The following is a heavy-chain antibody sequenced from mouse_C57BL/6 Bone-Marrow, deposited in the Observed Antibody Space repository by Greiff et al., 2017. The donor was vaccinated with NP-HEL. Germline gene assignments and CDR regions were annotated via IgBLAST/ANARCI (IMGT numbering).Heavy chain of an antibody. CDR1: GYTFPSYG. Sequence: VKLQESGAELARPGASVKLSCTASGYTFPSYGISWVKQRTGQGLEWIGEIYPRSGNTYYNEKFKGKAPLTADKSSSPAYMELRSLTSEDSAVYFCARGGRYWYFDVWGTGTTVTVSS. CDR2: IYPRSGNT. J-gene: IGHJ1*03. D-gene: IGHD3-3*01. CDR3: ARGGRYWYFDV. V-gene: IGHV1-81*01.